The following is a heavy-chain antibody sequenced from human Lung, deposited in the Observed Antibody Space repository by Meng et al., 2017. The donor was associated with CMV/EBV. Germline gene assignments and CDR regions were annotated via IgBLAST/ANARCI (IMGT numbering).Heavy chain of an antibody. CDR1: GCTFSNIA. J-gene: IGHJ4*02. D-gene: IGHD1-26*01. CDR3: AKFRGGIYYVYYFDY. CDR2: ISNTGGNT. V-gene: IGHV3-23*01. Sequence: SGCTFSNIARAWVRQAPGKGLEWVSGISNTGGNTYYADSVKGRFTISRDNSKNTLYLQMNSLRAEDTAVYYCAKFRGGIYYVYYFDYWGQGTLVTVSS.